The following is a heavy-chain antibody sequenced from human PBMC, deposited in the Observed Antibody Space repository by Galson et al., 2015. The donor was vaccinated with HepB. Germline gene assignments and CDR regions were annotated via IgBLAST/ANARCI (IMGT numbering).Heavy chain of an antibody. V-gene: IGHV1-46*01. J-gene: IGHJ5*02. D-gene: IGHD6-19*01. Sequence: SVKVSCKASGYTFTSYYMHWVRQAPGQGLEWMGIINPSGGITSYAQKFQGRVTMTRDTSTSTVYMELSSLRSEDTAVYYCARGPQQWLARWGWFDPWGQGTLVTVSS. CDR3: ARGPQQWLARWGWFDP. CDR1: GYTFTSYY. CDR2: INPSGGIT.